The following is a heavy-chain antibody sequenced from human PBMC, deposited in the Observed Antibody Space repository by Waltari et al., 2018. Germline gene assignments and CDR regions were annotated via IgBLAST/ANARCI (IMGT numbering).Heavy chain of an antibody. CDR1: DGSISIFY. CDR2: ISTTGGT. CDR3: ARDTGGWYYDV. J-gene: IGHJ2*01. Sequence: QVQLLQSGPGLVKPSETLSLTCTVPDGSISIFYWTWIRQPPGTGPEWIGCISTTGGTKYNPSLQSRVSFSVDTSKNQFSLRLTSVTAADTALYYCARDTGGWYYDVWGRGSLVTVSA. V-gene: IGHV4-59*01. D-gene: IGHD3-10*01.